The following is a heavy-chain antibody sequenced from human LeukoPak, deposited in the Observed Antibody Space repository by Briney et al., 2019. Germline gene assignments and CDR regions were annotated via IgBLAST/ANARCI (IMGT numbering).Heavy chain of an antibody. J-gene: IGHJ4*02. CDR3: ISSNPSSDY. V-gene: IGHV3-7*01. D-gene: IGHD1-14*01. CDR2: IKPDGSEK. Sequence: GGSLRLSCAASGFTFSTYWMSWVRQAPGKGLEWVANIKPDGSEKYYVDSVKGRFTISRDNAKNSLYLQMNSLRAEDTAVYYCISSNPSSDYWSQGTLVTVSS. CDR1: GFTFSTYW.